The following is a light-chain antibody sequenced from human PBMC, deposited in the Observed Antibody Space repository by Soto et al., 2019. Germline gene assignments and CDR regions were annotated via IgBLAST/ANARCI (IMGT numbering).Light chain of an antibody. V-gene: IGKV1-5*03. CDR3: QQYNSHPET. CDR1: QSISSL. CDR2: KAS. J-gene: IGKJ1*01. Sequence: DIQMTQSPATLSASVGDRVTITCRASQSISSLLAWYQQKPGKAPKLLIYKASTLESGVPSRFSGSGSGTEFTLTISSLQPDDFATYYCQQYNSHPETFGHGTKVEIK.